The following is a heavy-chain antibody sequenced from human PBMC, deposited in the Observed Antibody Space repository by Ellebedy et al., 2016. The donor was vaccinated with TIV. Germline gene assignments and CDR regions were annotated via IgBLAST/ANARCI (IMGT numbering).Heavy chain of an antibody. J-gene: IGHJ6*02. D-gene: IGHD3-10*01. CDR3: VRGSRTVGGTYYYTGMDV. CDR1: GLTFTSFG. CDR2: VSDDGTKT. Sequence: GESLKISCAASGLTFTSFGMHWVRQPAGKGLEWIAVVSDDGTKTRYAESVRGRFTISRENAKNSLYLQMNSLTAEDTAVYYCVRGSRTVGGTYYYTGMDVWGQGTTVTVSS. V-gene: IGHV3-30*03.